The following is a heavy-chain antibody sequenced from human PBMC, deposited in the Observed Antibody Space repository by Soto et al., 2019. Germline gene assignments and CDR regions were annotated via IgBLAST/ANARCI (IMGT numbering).Heavy chain of an antibody. CDR1: GGTFSSYA. V-gene: IGHV1-69*01. J-gene: IGHJ6*02. CDR2: IIPIFGTA. CDR3: ARGSLAPFLGLVAGPSDSVAGVGMDV. Sequence: QVQLVQSGAEVKKPGSSVKVSCKASGGTFSSYAISWVRQAPGQGLEWMGGIIPIFGTANYAQKFQGRVTITADESTSTAYMELSSLRSEDTAVYYCARGSLAPFLGLVAGPSDSVAGVGMDVWGQGTTVTVSS. D-gene: IGHD6-19*01.